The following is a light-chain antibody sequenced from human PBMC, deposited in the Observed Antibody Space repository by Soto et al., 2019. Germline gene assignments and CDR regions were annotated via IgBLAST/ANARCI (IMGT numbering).Light chain of an antibody. J-gene: IGKJ5*01. CDR3: QQYNNWPPIT. CDR1: QSVSSN. Sequence: EIVMTQSPATLSVSPGERATLSCRASQSVSSNLAWYQQTPGQAPRLLIYGASTRATGTPVRFSGSGSGTEFTLTISSLQSEDFAVHYCQQYNNWPPITFGQGTRLEIK. CDR2: GAS. V-gene: IGKV3-15*01.